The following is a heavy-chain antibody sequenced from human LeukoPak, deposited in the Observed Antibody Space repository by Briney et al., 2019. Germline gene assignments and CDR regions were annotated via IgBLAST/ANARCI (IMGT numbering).Heavy chain of an antibody. J-gene: IGHJ5*02. CDR3: AKEYSSSSVGWFDP. V-gene: IGHV3-23*01. Sequence: PGGSLRLSCAASGFAFSSYAMSWVRQAPGKGLEWVSAISGSGGSTYYADSVKGRSTISRDNSKNTLYLQMNSLRAEDTAVYYCAKEYSSSSVGWFDPWGQGTLVTVSS. CDR1: GFAFSSYA. CDR2: ISGSGGST. D-gene: IGHD6-13*01.